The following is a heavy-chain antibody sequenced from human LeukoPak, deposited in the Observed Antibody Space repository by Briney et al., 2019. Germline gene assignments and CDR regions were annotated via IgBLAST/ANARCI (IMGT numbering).Heavy chain of an antibody. Sequence: NPGGSLRLSCAASGFTFSDYYMSWIRQAPGKGLEWVSYISSSGSTIYYADSVKGRFTISRDNAKNSLYLQMNSLRAEDTAVYYCARALDTAMAAFDYWGQGTLVTVSS. CDR2: ISSSGSTI. D-gene: IGHD5-18*01. J-gene: IGHJ4*02. V-gene: IGHV3-11*01. CDR3: ARALDTAMAAFDY. CDR1: GFTFSDYY.